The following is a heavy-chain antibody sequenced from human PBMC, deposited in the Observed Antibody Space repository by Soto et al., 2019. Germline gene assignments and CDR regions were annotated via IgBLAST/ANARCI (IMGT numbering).Heavy chain of an antibody. J-gene: IGHJ3*02. V-gene: IGHV3-48*01. CDR1: GFTFSSYS. CDR3: ARDEMTYCSSTSCLETEAFDI. CDR2: ISSSSSTI. D-gene: IGHD2-2*01. Sequence: PGGSLRLSCAASGFTFSSYSMNWVRQAPGKGLEWVSYISSSSSTIYYADSVKGRFTISRDNAKNSLYLQMNSLRAEDTAVYYCARDEMTYCSSTSCLETEAFDIWGQGTMVTVSS.